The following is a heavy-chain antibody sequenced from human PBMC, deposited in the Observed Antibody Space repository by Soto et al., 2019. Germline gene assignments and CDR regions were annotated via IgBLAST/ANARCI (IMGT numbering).Heavy chain of an antibody. CDR3: AKRKYCPSTTCFDY. Sequence: SETLSLTCTVSGGSISSGNYYWSWIRQPPGKGLEWIGFISYSGSAYYNPSLKSRVTISVDTSKNQFSLNLSFVTAADTAAYYCAKRKYCPSTTCFDYWGQGTLVTVSS. CDR1: GGSISSGNYY. V-gene: IGHV4-30-4*01. J-gene: IGHJ4*02. CDR2: ISYSGSA. D-gene: IGHD2-2*01.